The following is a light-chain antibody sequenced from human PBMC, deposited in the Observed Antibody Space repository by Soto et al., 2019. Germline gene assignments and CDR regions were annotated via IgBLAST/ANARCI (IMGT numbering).Light chain of an antibody. CDR2: KAS. Sequence: DIQMTQSPSTLSASVGDRVTITCRASQSISSWLAWYQQKPGKAPKLLIYKASSLESGDPSRFSGSGSGTEFTLTISSLQPDDFATYYFQQYNSSPLTFGGGTKVEIK. CDR3: QQYNSSPLT. J-gene: IGKJ4*01. V-gene: IGKV1-5*03. CDR1: QSISSW.